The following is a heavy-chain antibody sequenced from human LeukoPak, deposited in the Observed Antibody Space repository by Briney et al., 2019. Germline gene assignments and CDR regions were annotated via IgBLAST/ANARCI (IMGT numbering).Heavy chain of an antibody. D-gene: IGHD3-10*01. CDR2: IKKDGSEK. J-gene: IGHJ5*02. Sequence: GGSLRLSCAASGFSFSDYWMSWVRQAPGKGLEWVANIKKDGSEKHYVDSVKGRFTISRDNAKNSVYLQMSSLRAEDTAVYHCAKYAHGSGTSFDPWGQGTLVTVST. CDR1: GFSFSDYW. CDR3: AKYAHGSGTSFDP. V-gene: IGHV3-7*01.